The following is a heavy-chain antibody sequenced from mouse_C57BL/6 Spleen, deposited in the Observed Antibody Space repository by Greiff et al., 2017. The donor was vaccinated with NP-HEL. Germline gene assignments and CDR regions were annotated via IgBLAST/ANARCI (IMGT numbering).Heavy chain of an antibody. Sequence: EVQVVESGGGLVKPGGSLKLSCAASGFTFSDYGMHWVRQAPEKGLEWVAYISSGSSTIYYADTVKGRFTISRDNAKNTLFLQMTSLRSEDTAMYYCARPSNWAWFAYWGQGTLVTVSA. CDR3: ARPSNWAWFAY. J-gene: IGHJ3*01. D-gene: IGHD4-1*02. CDR2: ISSGSSTI. V-gene: IGHV5-17*01. CDR1: GFTFSDYG.